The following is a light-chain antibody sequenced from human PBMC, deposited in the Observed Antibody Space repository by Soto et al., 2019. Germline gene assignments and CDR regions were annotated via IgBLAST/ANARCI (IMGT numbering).Light chain of an antibody. J-gene: IGLJ2*01. CDR1: SSNIGSNI. CDR2: TNN. V-gene: IGLV1-44*01. CDR3: ATWDDSLNGVL. Sequence: QSVLTQSPSASGTPGQRVTISCSGSSSNIGSNIVNWYQHLPGMAPKLLIDTNNQRPSGVPDRFSGSTSGTSASLAISGLQSEDEADYYCATWDDSLNGVLFGGGTKLTVL.